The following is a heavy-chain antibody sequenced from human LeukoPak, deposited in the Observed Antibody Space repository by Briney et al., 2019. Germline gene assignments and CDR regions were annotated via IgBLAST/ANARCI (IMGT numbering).Heavy chain of an antibody. Sequence: PGGSLRLSCAASGFTFSSYGMHWVRQAPGKGLEWVAFIRYDGSNKYYADSVKGRFAISRDNANNSLYLQMNSLRAEDTAVYYCASSERYSSSCYGPVGYWGQGTLVTVSS. CDR1: GFTFSSYG. J-gene: IGHJ4*02. CDR3: ASSERYSSSCYGPVGY. CDR2: IRYDGSNK. D-gene: IGHD6-13*01. V-gene: IGHV3-30*02.